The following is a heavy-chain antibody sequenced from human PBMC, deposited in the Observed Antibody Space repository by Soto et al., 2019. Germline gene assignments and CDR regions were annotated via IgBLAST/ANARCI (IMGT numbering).Heavy chain of an antibody. Sequence: EAQLLESGGGLVQPGGSLRLSCVASGFTFNYYDVTWVRRAPGKGLDWVSTISDTGRDTYFGDSVRGRFSISRDKSRNAVYLQMHNLTVDDTALYYCATSSERLGLVTLGGLIPLGFDYWGQGILVTVSS. CDR1: GFTFNYYD. V-gene: IGHV3-23*01. CDR3: ATSSERLGLVTLGGLIPLGFDY. CDR2: ISDTGRDT. D-gene: IGHD3-16*01. J-gene: IGHJ4*02.